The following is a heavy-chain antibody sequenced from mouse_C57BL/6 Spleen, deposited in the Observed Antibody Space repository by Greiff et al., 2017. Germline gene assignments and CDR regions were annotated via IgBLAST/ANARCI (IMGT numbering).Heavy chain of an antibody. D-gene: IGHD1-1*01. CDR2: IDPSDSYT. CDR3: ARPIYYYGSSYGYAMDY. CDR1: GYTFTSYW. J-gene: IGHJ4*01. V-gene: IGHV1-69*01. Sequence: QVQLQQPGAELVMPGASVKLSCKASGYTFTSYWMHWVKQRPGQGLEWIGEIDPSDSYTNYNQKFKGKSTLTVDKSSSTAYMQLSSLTSEDSAVYYCARPIYYYGSSYGYAMDYWGQGTSVTVSS.